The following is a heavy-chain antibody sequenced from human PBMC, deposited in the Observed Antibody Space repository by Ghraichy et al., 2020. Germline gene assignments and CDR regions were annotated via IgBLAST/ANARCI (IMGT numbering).Heavy chain of an antibody. CDR3: ERDDDSFRNDFDH. V-gene: IGHV3-20*04. CDR2: INWNGGST. J-gene: IGHJ4*01. CDR1: GFTFDDYG. Sequence: GGSLRLSCAASGFTFDDYGMSWVRQAPGKGLEWVSGINWNGGSTGYADSVKGRFTISRYNAKNSLYLQMNSLRAEDTALYYCERDDDSFRNDFDHWGHGTLVTVSS. D-gene: IGHD3-22*01.